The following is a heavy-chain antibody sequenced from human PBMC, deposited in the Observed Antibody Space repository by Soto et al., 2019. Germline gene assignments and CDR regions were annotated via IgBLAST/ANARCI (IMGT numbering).Heavy chain of an antibody. D-gene: IGHD3-9*01. CDR1: GFSLSTSGVG. V-gene: IGHV2-5*02. J-gene: IGHJ4*02. Sequence: QITLKESGPTLVRPTQTLTLTCAFSGFSLSTSGVGVGWIRQPPGKALEWLAVIYWDDSKHYSPSLRSRLTITKDTSKNQVVLTMTNMDPMDTGRYYCAHKRPEDWPLAYWGQGTLVTVSS. CDR2: IYWDDSK. CDR3: AHKRPEDWPLAY.